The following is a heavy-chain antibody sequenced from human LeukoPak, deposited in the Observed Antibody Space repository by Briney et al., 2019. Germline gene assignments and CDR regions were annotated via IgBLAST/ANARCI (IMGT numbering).Heavy chain of an antibody. CDR2: IYPGDSDT. D-gene: IGHD3-22*01. CDR3: ARGYYYDSSGYSDY. V-gene: IGHV5-51*01. CDR1: GYTFTSYW. Sequence: KPGESLKISCKGSGYTFTSYWIGWVRQMPGKGLEWLGIIYPGDSDTRYSPSFQGQVTISADKSINTAYLQWSTLKASDTAMYYCARGYYYDSSGYSDYWGQGTLVTVSS. J-gene: IGHJ4*02.